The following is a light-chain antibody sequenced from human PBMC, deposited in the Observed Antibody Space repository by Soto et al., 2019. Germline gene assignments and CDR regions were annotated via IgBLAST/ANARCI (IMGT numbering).Light chain of an antibody. J-gene: IGKJ2*01. CDR2: GAS. CDR3: QQYGSSRLFT. V-gene: IGKV3-20*01. CDR1: QSVRSSY. Sequence: ESVLTQSPGTLSFSPEERDTLSCRASQSVRSSYVAWYQQKPGQAPRLLVYGASTRATGIPDRFSATGSGTDFTLTISRVESDGFAVYFCQQYGSSRLFTFGQGNKLDI.